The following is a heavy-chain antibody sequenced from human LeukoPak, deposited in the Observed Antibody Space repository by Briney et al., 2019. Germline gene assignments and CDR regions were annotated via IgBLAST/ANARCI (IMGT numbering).Heavy chain of an antibody. D-gene: IGHD7-27*01. J-gene: IGHJ2*01. Sequence: SETLSLTCTVSGGSISSSSYYWGWIRQPPGKGLEWIGSIYYSGSTYYNPSLKSRVTISVDTSKNQFSLKLSSVTAADTAVYYCARLVTEDPGDFDLWGRGTLVTVSS. V-gene: IGHV4-39*07. CDR1: GGSISSSSYY. CDR2: IYYSGST. CDR3: ARLVTEDPGDFDL.